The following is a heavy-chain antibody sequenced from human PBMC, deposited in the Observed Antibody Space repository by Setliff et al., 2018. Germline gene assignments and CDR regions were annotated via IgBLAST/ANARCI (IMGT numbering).Heavy chain of an antibody. D-gene: IGHD3-22*01. J-gene: IGHJ4*02. V-gene: IGHV4-39*07. CDR3: ARDFELLDNYDIRDVFFDH. Sequence: SETLSLTCTVSGASISTTTFYWGWIRQPPGKGLEWIGSISYSGSTYYNPSLRSRVTISLDTSKNQFSLKLRSFSAADTAVYYCARDFELLDNYDIRDVFFDHWGQGTLVTSPQ. CDR1: GASISTTTFY. CDR2: ISYSGST.